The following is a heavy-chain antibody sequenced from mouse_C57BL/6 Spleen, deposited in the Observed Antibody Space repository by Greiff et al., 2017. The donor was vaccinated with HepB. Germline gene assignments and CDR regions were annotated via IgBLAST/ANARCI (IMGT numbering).Heavy chain of an antibody. CDR1: GYTFTSYW. CDR3: ARGLRGDYFDY. V-gene: IGHV1-52*01. J-gene: IGHJ2*01. D-gene: IGHD1-1*01. Sequence: QVQLKQPGAELVRPGSSVKLSCKASGYTFTSYWMHWVKQRPIHGLEWIGNIDPSDSETHYNQKFKDKATLTVDKSSSTAYMQLSSLTSEDSAVYDCARGLRGDYFDYWGQGTTLTVSS. CDR2: IDPSDSET.